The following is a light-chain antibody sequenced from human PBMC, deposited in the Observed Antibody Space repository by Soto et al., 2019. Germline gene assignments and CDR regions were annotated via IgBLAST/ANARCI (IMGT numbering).Light chain of an antibody. CDR3: QKYNSAPQT. J-gene: IGKJ1*01. Sequence: DIQMTQSPSSLSASVGDRVTITSRASQGIRNYLAWYQQKPGKVPKLLIYAASALQSGVPSRFSGSGSGTDFTLTIGSLQPEDVATYYCQKYNSAPQTFGQGTKVEIK. V-gene: IGKV1-27*01. CDR2: AAS. CDR1: QGIRNY.